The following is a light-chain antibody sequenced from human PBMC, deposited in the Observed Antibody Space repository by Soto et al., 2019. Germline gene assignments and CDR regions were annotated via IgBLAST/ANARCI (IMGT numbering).Light chain of an antibody. V-gene: IGKV3D-20*02. Sequence: EIVLTQSPGTLSLSPGERATLSCRASQSVSSTSLAWYQQKPGQPPRLLIYDASTRATGIPARFSGSGSGTDFTLTISSLEPEDFAVYYCQQRSNWPITFGQGTRLEIK. CDR1: QSVSSTS. CDR3: QQRSNWPIT. J-gene: IGKJ5*01. CDR2: DAS.